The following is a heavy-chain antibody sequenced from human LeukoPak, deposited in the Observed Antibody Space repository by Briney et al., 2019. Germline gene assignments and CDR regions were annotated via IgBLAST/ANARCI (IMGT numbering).Heavy chain of an antibody. J-gene: IGHJ6*04. CDR2: ISSSISSI. CDR1: GFTFGDYA. D-gene: IGHD5-12*01. V-gene: IGHV3-48*01. CDR3: AKEADIGGRV. Sequence: GGSLRLSCTASGFTFGDYAMSWFRQAPGKGLEWVSYISSSISSIYYADSVKGRFTISRDNSKNTLYLQMNSLRAEDTAVYYCAKEADIGGRVWGKGTTVTISS.